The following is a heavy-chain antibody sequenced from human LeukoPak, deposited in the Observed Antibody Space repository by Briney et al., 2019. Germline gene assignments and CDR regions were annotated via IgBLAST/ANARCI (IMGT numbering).Heavy chain of an antibody. Sequence: SETPSLTCTVSGGSISSSCYYGGWIRQPPGKGLEWIGSIYYSGSTYYNPSLKSRVTISVDTPKNPFSLQLSSVTAADTAVYYCARRNVGRDAFDSWGQGTMVTVSS. J-gene: IGHJ3*02. CDR2: IYYSGST. V-gene: IGHV4-39*01. CDR3: ARRNVGRDAFDS. CDR1: GGSISSSCYY. D-gene: IGHD1-26*01.